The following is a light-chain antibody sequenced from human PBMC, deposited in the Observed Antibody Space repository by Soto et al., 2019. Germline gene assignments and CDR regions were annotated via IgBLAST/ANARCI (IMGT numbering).Light chain of an antibody. CDR1: TSDVGGYNF. CDR3: SSYTSSGTRV. CDR2: EVR. V-gene: IGLV2-14*01. J-gene: IGLJ1*01. Sequence: QSVLTQPASVSGSPGQSITISCTGTTSDVGGYNFVSWYQLHPGKAPKLMIFEVRNRPSGVSNRFSGSKSGNTASLTISGLQAEDEADCYCSSYTSSGTRVFGTGTKLTVL.